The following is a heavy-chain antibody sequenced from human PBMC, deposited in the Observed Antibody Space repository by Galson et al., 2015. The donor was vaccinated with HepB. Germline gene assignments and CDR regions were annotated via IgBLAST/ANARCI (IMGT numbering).Heavy chain of an antibody. CDR2: IYSGGST. J-gene: IGHJ4*02. V-gene: IGHV3-53*01. CDR3: ARVRGLGGYGDPGYYFDY. CDR1: GFTVSSNY. Sequence: SLRLSCAASGFTVSSNYMSWVRQAPGKGLEWVSVIYSGGSTYYADSVKGRFTISRDNSKNTLYLQMNSLRAEDTAVYYCARVRGLGGYGDPGYYFDYWGQGTLVTVSS. D-gene: IGHD4-17*01.